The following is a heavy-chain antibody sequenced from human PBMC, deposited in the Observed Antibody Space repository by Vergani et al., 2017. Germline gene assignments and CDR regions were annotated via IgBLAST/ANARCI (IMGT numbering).Heavy chain of an antibody. Sequence: QVQLVQSGAEVKKPGASVKVSCKASGYTFTSYGISWVRQAPGQGLEWMGRISAYNGNTNYAQKLQGRVTMTTDTSTSTAYMELRSLRSDDTAVYYCARVEGYCSGGSCPYYYYYYMDVWGKGTTVTVSS. J-gene: IGHJ6*03. V-gene: IGHV1-18*04. CDR1: GYTFTSYG. CDR2: ISAYNGNT. D-gene: IGHD2-15*01. CDR3: ARVEGYCSGGSCPYYYYYYMDV.